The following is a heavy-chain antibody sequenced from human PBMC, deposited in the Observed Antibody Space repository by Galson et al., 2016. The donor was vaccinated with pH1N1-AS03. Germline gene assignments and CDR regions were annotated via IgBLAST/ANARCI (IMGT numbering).Heavy chain of an antibody. Sequence: SLRLSCAASGRISSNLWMMWVRQSPGKGPEWVGRIKSTVHGETTDYAAPVKGRFTISRDDSKNTVYSQMNSLKTEDTALYYCTTDVPMSGGALDSWGQGTPVTVSS. D-gene: IGHD3-16*01. V-gene: IGHV3-15*01. CDR1: GRISSNLW. J-gene: IGHJ4*02. CDR3: TTDVPMSGGALDS. CDR2: IKSTVHGETT.